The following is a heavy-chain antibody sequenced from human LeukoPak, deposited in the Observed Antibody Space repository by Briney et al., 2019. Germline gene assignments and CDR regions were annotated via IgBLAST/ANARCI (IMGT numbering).Heavy chain of an antibody. CDR3: AKTYGPGFDY. CDR1: GFTFSSNS. CDR2: ISSSGTTI. V-gene: IGHV3-48*02. Sequence: PGGSLRLSCAASGFTFSSNSMNWVCQAPGKGLECVSYISSSGTTIYYADSVKGRFTISRDNAKHSLYLQMNSLRDEDTAVYYCAKTYGPGFDYWGQGALVTVSS. D-gene: IGHD4-17*01. J-gene: IGHJ4*02.